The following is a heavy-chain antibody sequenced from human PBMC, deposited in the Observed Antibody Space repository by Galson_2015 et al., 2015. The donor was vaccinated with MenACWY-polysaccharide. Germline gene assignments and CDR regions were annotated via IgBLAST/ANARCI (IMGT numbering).Heavy chain of an antibody. V-gene: IGHV3-23*01. CDR1: GFTFSASG. J-gene: IGHJ4*02. CDR2: IRADGGRT. Sequence: SLRLSCAASGFTFSASGMSWVRQAPGKGPEWVSFIRADGGRTEYMDSVKGRFAISRDNAKNTLYLQMNSLRAEDTAVYYCAKTRGWDTASDSWGQGTLVTVSS. CDR3: AKTRGWDTASDS. D-gene: IGHD5-18*01.